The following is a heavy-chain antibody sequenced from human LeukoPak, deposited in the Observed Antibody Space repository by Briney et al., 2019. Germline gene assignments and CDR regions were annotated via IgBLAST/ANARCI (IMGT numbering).Heavy chain of an antibody. CDR3: ARQGVGYDEPIDY. CDR2: IIPIFGTT. Sequence: ASVKVSCKASGGTFNSYAISWVRQAPGQGLEWMGGIIPIFGTTNYARKFRGRVTLTADKSTRTAYMELSSLRSEDTAVYYCARQGVGYDEPIDYWGQGTLVTVSS. J-gene: IGHJ4*02. V-gene: IGHV1-69*06. D-gene: IGHD5-12*01. CDR1: GGTFNSYA.